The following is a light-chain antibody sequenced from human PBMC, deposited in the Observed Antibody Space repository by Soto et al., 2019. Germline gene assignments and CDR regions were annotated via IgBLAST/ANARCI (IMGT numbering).Light chain of an antibody. CDR3: QEYNRRPPAT. CDR2: GVS. CDR1: QSVNNN. Sequence: ELVLTQSPATLSVSPGEGVTLSCRARQSVNNNLAWYQQKPGQAPSLLIHGVSTRAAGVPARFSGSGSGTEFTLTISSLQSEDSAVYYCQEYNRRPPATFGQGTKVEIK. V-gene: IGKV3-15*01. J-gene: IGKJ1*01.